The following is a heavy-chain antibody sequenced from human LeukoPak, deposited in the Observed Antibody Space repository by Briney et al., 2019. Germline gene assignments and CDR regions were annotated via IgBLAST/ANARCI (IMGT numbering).Heavy chain of an antibody. J-gene: IGHJ4*02. D-gene: IGHD6-19*01. CDR2: IGTSGDT. V-gene: IGHV3-13*04. CDR3: SRVGSSGWPNYFDS. Sequence: GSLRLSCAASGFTFSSYDMLWVRQATGKGLEWVSVIGTSGDTYYAGSVKGRFTISRENAKNSLYLQMNSLTAGDTAVYFCSRVGSSGWPNYFDSWGQGTLVTVSS. CDR1: GFTFSSYD.